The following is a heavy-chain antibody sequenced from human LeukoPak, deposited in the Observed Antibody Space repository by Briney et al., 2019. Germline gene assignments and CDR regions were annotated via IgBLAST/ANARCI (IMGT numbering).Heavy chain of an antibody. CDR3: AKAVEMATITFDY. CDR2: ISGSGGST. J-gene: IGHJ4*02. V-gene: IGHV3-23*01. Sequence: GGSLRLSCAASGFTFSSYAMSWVRQAPGKGLGWVSAISGSGGSTYYADSVKGRFTISRDNSKNTLYLQMNSLRAEDTAVYYCAKAVEMATITFDYWGQGTLVTVSS. D-gene: IGHD5-24*01. CDR1: GFTFSSYA.